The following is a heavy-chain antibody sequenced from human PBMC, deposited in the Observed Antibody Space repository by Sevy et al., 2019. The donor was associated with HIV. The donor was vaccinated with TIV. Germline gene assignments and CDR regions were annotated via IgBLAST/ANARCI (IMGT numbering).Heavy chain of an antibody. D-gene: IGHD1-26*01. CDR1: GFTFSSYG. J-gene: IGHJ4*02. CDR2: IWYDGSNK. V-gene: IGHV3-33*01. CDR3: ARDLSYYSVDY. Sequence: GGSLRLSCAASGFTFSSYGMHWVRQAPGKGLEWVAVIWYDGSNKYYADSVKGRFTISRDNSKNTLYLQMNSLRAEDTAVYDCARDLSYYSVDYWGQGTLVTVSS.